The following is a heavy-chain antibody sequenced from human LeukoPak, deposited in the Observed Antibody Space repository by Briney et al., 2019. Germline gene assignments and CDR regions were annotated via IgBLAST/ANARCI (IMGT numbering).Heavy chain of an antibody. V-gene: IGHV4-59*01. CDR2: IYYSGST. Sequence: SETLSLTCTVSGGSISSYYWSWIRQPPGKGLEWIGYIYYSGSTNYNPSLKSRVTISVDTSKSQFSLNLRSVTAADTAVYYCAKGESRSSSADVWGQGTKVTVSS. CDR3: AKGESRSSSADV. D-gene: IGHD6-13*01. J-gene: IGHJ3*01. CDR1: GGSISSYY.